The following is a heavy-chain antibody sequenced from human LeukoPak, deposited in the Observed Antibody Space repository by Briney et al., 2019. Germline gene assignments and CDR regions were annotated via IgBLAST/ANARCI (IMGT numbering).Heavy chain of an antibody. CDR3: AKRNHILGAFDI. D-gene: IGHD1-14*01. CDR2: FDPEDGET. CDR1: GYTLTELS. J-gene: IGHJ3*02. V-gene: IGHV1-24*01. Sequence: GASVKVSCKVSGYTLTELSMHWVRQAPGKGLEWMGGFDPEDGETIYAQKFQGRVTMTEDTSTDTAYMELSSLRSEDTAVYYCAKRNHILGAFDIWGQGTMVTVSS.